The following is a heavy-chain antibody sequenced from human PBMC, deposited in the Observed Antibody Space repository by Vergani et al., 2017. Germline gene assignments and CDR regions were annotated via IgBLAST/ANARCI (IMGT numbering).Heavy chain of an antibody. J-gene: IGHJ4*02. Sequence: QVQLQQWGAGLLKPSETLSLTCAVYGGSFSGYYWSWIRQPPGKGLEWIGEINHSGSTNYNPSLKSRVTISVDTSKNQFSLKLSSVTAADTAVYYCARLDSGWYYYFDYWGQGTLVTVSS. V-gene: IGHV4-34*01. D-gene: IGHD6-19*01. CDR2: INHSGST. CDR1: GGSFSGYY. CDR3: ARLDSGWYYYFDY.